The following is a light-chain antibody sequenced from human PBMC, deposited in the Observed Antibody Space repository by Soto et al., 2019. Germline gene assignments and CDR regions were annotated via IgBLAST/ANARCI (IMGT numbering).Light chain of an antibody. CDR1: QSVLYSSNNKNY. J-gene: IGKJ1*01. Sequence: DIVMTQSPDSLAVSLGERATINCKYSQSVLYSSNNKNYLAWYQQKPRQPPKLLIYWASTRESGVPDRFSGSGTGTDFTPTISSLQAEDVALFYCQQYYSTPLAFGQGTKVDIK. CDR2: WAS. CDR3: QQYYSTPLA. V-gene: IGKV4-1*01.